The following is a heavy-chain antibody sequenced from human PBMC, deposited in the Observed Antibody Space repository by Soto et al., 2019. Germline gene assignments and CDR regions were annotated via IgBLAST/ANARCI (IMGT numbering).Heavy chain of an antibody. J-gene: IGHJ6*02. CDR2: ISAYNGNT. D-gene: IGHD1-7*01. CDR1: GYTFPSYG. V-gene: IGHV1-18*04. CDR3: ARGITGTTFGLYYYGMDV. Sequence: EASVKVSCKASGYTFPSYGISWVRQAPGQGLEWMGWISAYNGNTNYAHKLHGRVTMTTDTSTSTAYMELRSLRSDDTAVYYCARGITGTTFGLYYYGMDVWGQGTTVTVSS.